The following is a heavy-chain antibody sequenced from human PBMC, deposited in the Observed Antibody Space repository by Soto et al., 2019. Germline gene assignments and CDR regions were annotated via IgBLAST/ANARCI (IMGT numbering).Heavy chain of an antibody. CDR2: ISYSGHT. J-gene: IGHJ4*02. D-gene: IGHD1-26*01. CDR1: GGSINNYY. CDR3: ARQKAMGATSFDA. V-gene: IGHV4-59*08. Sequence: PSETLSLTCTVSGGSINNYYWSWIRQPPGKGLEWIAYISYSGHTHYSPSLESRATISVDTSKNQFSLKLTSMTAADTAVYYCARQKAMGATSFDAWGKGALVTVSS.